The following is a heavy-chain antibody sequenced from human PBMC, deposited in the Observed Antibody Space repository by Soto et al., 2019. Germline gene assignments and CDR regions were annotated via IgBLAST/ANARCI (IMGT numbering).Heavy chain of an antibody. J-gene: IGHJ4*02. Sequence: QVQLVESGGGVVQPGRSLRLSCAASGFTFSSYGMHWVRQAPGKGLEWVAVISYDGSNKYYADSVKGRFTISRDNSKNKVYLQTNSLRAEDTAVYYVAPEVVVAAFDLWGPGTLGTGSS. CDR2: ISYDGSNK. CDR1: GFTFSSYG. CDR3: APEVVVAAFDL. D-gene: IGHD2-15*01. V-gene: IGHV3-30*03.